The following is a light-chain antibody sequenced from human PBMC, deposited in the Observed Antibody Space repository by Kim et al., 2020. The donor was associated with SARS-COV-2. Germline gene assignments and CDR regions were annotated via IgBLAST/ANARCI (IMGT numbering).Light chain of an antibody. CDR3: QQYYSYPHT. CDR1: QGISSY. J-gene: IGKJ4*01. CDR2: AAS. V-gene: IGKV1-8*01. Sequence: AYTGDRVTITCRASQGISSYLAWYQQKPGKAPKLLIYAASTLQSGVPSRFSGSGSGTDFTLTISCLQSEDFATYYCQQYYSYPHTFGGGTKVDIK.